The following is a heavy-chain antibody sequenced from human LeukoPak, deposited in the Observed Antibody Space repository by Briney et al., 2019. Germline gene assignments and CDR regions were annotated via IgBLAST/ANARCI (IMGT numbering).Heavy chain of an antibody. V-gene: IGHV3-30*14. CDR3: ASEYYDSSGYQFDY. Sequence: GRSLRLSCAASGFTFSSYAMHWVRQAPGKGLEWVTVISYDGSNKYYADSVKGRFTISRDNSKNTLYLQMNSLRAEDTAVYYCASEYYDSSGYQFDYWGQGTLVTVSS. J-gene: IGHJ4*02. CDR2: ISYDGSNK. D-gene: IGHD3-22*01. CDR1: GFTFSSYA.